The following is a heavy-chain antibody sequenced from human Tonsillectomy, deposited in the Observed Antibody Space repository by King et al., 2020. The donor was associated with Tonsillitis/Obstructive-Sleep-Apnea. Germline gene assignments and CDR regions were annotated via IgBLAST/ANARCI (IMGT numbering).Heavy chain of an antibody. J-gene: IGHJ6*03. Sequence: VQLVESGGGLVQPGGSLRLSCTASGFIFSNFAISWVRQAPGKGLEWVSSISGSGSSAYYADSVKGRFTISRDNSKNTLYLQMYSLRAEDTAVHDCAKAPAPYLVGPQDSKQYYYMDVWGKGTTVTVS. CDR3: AKAPAPYLVGPQDSKQYYYMDV. CDR2: ISGSGSSA. V-gene: IGHV3-23*04. D-gene: IGHD2-2*01. CDR1: GFIFSNFA.